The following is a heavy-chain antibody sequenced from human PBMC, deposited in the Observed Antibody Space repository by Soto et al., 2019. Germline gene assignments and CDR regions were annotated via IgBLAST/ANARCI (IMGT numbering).Heavy chain of an antibody. Sequence: GGSLRLSCAASGFMFSDYAMTWARQAPGKELEWVSGLLRPGRSTYYADSVKGRFTISGDTSANTVYLQMDSLRAEDTAVYYCAKDAIANDGIWLMNSWGQGTVVTVS. CDR1: GFMFSDYA. CDR2: LLRPGRST. CDR3: AKDAIANDGIWLMNS. J-gene: IGHJ5*02. V-gene: IGHV3-23*01. D-gene: IGHD3-16*01.